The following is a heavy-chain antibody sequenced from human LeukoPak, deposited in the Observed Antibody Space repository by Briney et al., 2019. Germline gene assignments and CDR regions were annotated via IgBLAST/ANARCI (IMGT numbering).Heavy chain of an antibody. J-gene: IGHJ4*02. V-gene: IGHV5-51*01. CDR2: IYPGDSDT. D-gene: IGHD3-22*01. CDR3: GGAYDSSGTSFDY. CDR1: GYSFTRYW. Sequence: GESLKISCKGSGYSFTRYWIGWVRPMPGKGLEWMGIIYPGDSDTRYSPSFQGQVTISADKSISTAYLQWSSLKASDTAMYYCGGAYDSSGTSFDYWGQGTLVTVSS.